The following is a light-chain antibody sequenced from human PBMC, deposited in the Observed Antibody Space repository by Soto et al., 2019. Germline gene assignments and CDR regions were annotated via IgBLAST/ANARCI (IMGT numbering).Light chain of an antibody. CDR1: QSVNSN. CDR3: QQYNDWPLT. CDR2: GAS. Sequence: EKVMTQSPAALSVSPGKRATLSCRASQSVNSNLAWYQRKPGQAPRLLLYGASTRATGIPARFSGSASGTEFTLTISSLQSEDSAVYYCQQYNDWPLTFGGGTKVEIK. V-gene: IGKV3-15*01. J-gene: IGKJ4*01.